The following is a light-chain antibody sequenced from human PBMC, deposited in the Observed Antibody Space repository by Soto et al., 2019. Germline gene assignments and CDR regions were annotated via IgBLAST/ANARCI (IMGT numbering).Light chain of an antibody. J-gene: IGLJ1*01. CDR2: DVS. Sequence: QAVVTQPASVSGSPGQSITISCTGTSSDVGGYNYVSWYQQHPGKAPKLMICDVSNRPSGVSNRFSGSKSGNTASLTISGLQAEDEADYYCSSYTSSSTLEVFGTGTKVTVL. CDR3: SSYTSSSTLEV. V-gene: IGLV2-14*03. CDR1: SSDVGGYNY.